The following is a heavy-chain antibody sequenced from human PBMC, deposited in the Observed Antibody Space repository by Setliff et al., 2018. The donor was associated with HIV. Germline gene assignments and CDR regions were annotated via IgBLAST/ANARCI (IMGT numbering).Heavy chain of an antibody. CDR1: DYSISSDYY. V-gene: IGHV4-38-2*02. Sequence: SETLSLTCTVSDYSISSDYYWGWIRQPPGMRLEWIGTIYHSGSAYYNPSLKSRVTISVDTSKNQFSLRLSSVTAADTAVYYCARVSCSSWYSIFRNYYYHMDVWGKGTTVTVSS. J-gene: IGHJ6*03. CDR3: ARVSCSSWYSIFRNYYYHMDV. D-gene: IGHD6-13*01. CDR2: IYHSGSA.